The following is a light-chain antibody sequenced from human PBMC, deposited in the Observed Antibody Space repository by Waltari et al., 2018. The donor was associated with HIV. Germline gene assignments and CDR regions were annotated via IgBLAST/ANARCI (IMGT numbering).Light chain of an antibody. CDR3: QALATWDSTSGGV. V-gene: IGLV3-1*01. Sequence: SSGLTQPPSVSVSPGQTASISSSGHELGHKYVSWYQQKPGQSPVRLIYKDTERHSGISERFSGSNSGNTATLNIRGAQATDEAEYFCQALATWDSTSGGVFGTGTRVTVL. CDR2: KDT. CDR1: ELGHKY. J-gene: IGLJ1*01.